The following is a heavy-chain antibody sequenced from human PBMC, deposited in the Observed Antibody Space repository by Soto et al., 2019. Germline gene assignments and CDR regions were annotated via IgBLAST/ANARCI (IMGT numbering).Heavy chain of an antibody. V-gene: IGHV1-8*01. CDR3: ARGGGGRWYSGDY. CDR2: MHPKTGDT. D-gene: IGHD6-13*01. CDR1: GYTFTNYH. J-gene: IGHJ4*02. Sequence: QVQLVQSGAEVKKPGASVKVSCKASGYTFTNYHILWVRQATGQGLEWMGWMHPKTGDTGYAQKFHGGVTMTRGPSIIAAYMELSGLRSEDAAVYYCARGGGGRWYSGDYWGQGTLVTVSS.